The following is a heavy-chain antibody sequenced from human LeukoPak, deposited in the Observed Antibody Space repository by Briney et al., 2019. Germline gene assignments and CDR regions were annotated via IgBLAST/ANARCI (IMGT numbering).Heavy chain of an antibody. D-gene: IGHD2-15*01. J-gene: IGHJ3*01. Sequence: SETPSPTSTVCVGALSLARSYGLWIRQPPGKGLEWIGYIYYSGSTNYNPSLKSRVTISVDTSKNQFSLKLRSVTAADTAVYCCARVPVAGTSANWGQGTMVTVSS. CDR2: IYYSGST. V-gene: IGHV4-61*01. CDR1: VGALSLARSY. CDR3: ARVPVAGTSAN.